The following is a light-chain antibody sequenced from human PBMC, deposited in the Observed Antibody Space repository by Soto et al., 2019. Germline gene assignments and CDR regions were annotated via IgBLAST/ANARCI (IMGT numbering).Light chain of an antibody. V-gene: IGKV1-5*03. J-gene: IGKJ1*01. CDR2: EAS. CDR1: QSIGRW. CDR3: QQYNRYWT. Sequence: DIQMTQSPCTLFASVGDRVMITCRASQSIGRWLAWFQQKPGKAPNLLIYEASTLDSGVPSRFSGSGSGTEFTLTISSLQSDDFASYYCQQYNRYWTFGEGTKVDIK.